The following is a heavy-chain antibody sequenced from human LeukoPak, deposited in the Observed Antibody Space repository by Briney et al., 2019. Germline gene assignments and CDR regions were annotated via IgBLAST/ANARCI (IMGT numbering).Heavy chain of an antibody. CDR2: IYYSGST. V-gene: IGHV4-59*08. D-gene: IGHD1-26*01. CDR3: ARWGGTLNAFDV. CDR1: GGSISSYY. J-gene: IGHJ3*01. Sequence: SETLSPTCTVSGGSISSYYWSWIRQPPGKGLEWIGYIYYSGSTNYNPSLKSRVTTLVDMSKNQFSLKLSSVTAADTAVYYCARWGGTLNAFDVWGQGTLVTVSS.